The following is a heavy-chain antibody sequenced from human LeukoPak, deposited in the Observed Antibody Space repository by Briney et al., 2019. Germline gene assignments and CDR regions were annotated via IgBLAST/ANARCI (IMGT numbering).Heavy chain of an antibody. Sequence: SETLSLTCTVSGGSISSSSYYWGWIRQPPGTGLEWLGEINHSGSTNYNPSLKSRVTISVDTSKNQFSLKLSSVTAADTAVYYCAREDYGDYGLNYWGQGTLVTVSS. CDR3: AREDYGDYGLNY. V-gene: IGHV4-39*07. J-gene: IGHJ4*02. CDR1: GGSISSSSYY. D-gene: IGHD4-17*01. CDR2: INHSGST.